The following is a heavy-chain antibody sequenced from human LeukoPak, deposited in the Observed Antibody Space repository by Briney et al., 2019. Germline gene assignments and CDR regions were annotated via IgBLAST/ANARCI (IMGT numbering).Heavy chain of an antibody. CDR2: IYSDNT. CDR1: GFTVSSNS. J-gene: IGHJ4*02. CDR3: ARRAGAYSHPYDY. V-gene: IGHV3-53*01. Sequence: GGSLILSFTVSGFTVSSNSMIWVRQAPSNGRNVFSFIYSDNTHYSDSVKGRFTISRDNSKNTLYLKMNSLRAEDTAVYYCARRAGAYSHPYDYWGQGTLVAVSS. D-gene: IGHD4/OR15-4a*01.